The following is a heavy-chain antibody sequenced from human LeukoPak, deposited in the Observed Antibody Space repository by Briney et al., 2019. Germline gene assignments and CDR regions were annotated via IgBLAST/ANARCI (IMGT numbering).Heavy chain of an antibody. D-gene: IGHD4-17*01. CDR1: GYTFTGYY. CDR3: ARGATVTTGLYYFDY. CDR2: INPNSGGT. Sequence: EASVKVSCKASGYTFTGYYMHWVRQARGQGLEWMGWINPNSGGTNYAQKFQGRVTMTRDTSISTAYMELSRLRSDDTAVYYCARGATVTTGLYYFDYWGQGTLVTVSS. V-gene: IGHV1-2*02. J-gene: IGHJ4*02.